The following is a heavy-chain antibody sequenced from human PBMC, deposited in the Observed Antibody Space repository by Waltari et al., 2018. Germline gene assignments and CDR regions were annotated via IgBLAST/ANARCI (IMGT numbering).Heavy chain of an antibody. CDR1: GVSFTGDY. V-gene: IGHV1-2*02. CDR3: ARDGLGPFDF. Sequence: QVQLVQSGAAVQKPGASVRVTCKVSGVSFTGDYLPWVRQARGQGLQWMGWINPRSGDTNYAPKFEGRLTLTRDTSISTAYLELSRLTSDDTALYFCARDGLGPFDFWGQGTLVTVSS. CDR2: INPRSGDT. D-gene: IGHD7-27*01. J-gene: IGHJ4*02.